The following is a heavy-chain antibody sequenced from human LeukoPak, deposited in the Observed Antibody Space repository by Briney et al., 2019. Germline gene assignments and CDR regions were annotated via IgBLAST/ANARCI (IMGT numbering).Heavy chain of an antibody. CDR1: GGSFDSKY. V-gene: IGHV4-4*09. CDR2: IYTSGST. D-gene: IGHD4-11*01. J-gene: IGHJ6*03. CDR3: ANYIRTVHYYMDV. Sequence: SETLSLTCSVSGGSFDSKYWSWIRQPPGKGLEWIGYIYTSGSTNFNPSLRSRVAMSIDTSKNQFSLKVYSVTAAATAVYYCANYIRTVHYYMDVWGKGTTVIVSS.